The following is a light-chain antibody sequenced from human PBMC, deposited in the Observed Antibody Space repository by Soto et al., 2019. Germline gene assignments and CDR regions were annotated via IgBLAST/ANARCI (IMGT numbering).Light chain of an antibody. CDR3: EQSNIWPYT. CDR1: QSVSTN. J-gene: IGKJ2*01. CDR2: GAS. V-gene: IGKV3-15*01. Sequence: EIVLTQSPGTLSVYPGERANLSCRASQSVSTNLAWFQQKPGQAPRLLIYGASTRATGIPARFSGSGTGTDFILTINRLQSEVLAVYDCEQSNIWPYTFGQGTKLE.